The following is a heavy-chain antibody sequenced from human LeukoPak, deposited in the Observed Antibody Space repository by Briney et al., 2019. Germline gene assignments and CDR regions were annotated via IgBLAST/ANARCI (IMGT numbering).Heavy chain of an antibody. CDR3: ARGTYRFFDL. V-gene: IGHV3-7*01. CDR1: GFTFSAYW. J-gene: IGHJ2*01. CDR2: IKEDGSDK. Sequence: GGSLRLSCAASGFTFSAYWMGWVRQAPGKGLEWVADIKEDGSDKYSVDSVKGRFTISRDNAKNSLYLQMNSLRAEDTAVYYCARGTYRFFDLWGRGTLVTVSS.